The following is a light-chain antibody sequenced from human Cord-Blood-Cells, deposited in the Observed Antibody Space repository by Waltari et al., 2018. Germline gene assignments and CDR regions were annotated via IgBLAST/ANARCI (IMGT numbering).Light chain of an antibody. V-gene: IGLV3-21*03. CDR2: DDR. J-gene: IGLJ2*01. Sequence: SYVLTQPPSVSVAPGKTARITCGGNNIGSKSVHWYQQKPGQAPVLVVYDDRDRHSGIPERFSGSDSGNTAPLTISRVEAGDEADYYCQVWDSSSDHVVFGGGTKLTVL. CDR1: NIGSKS. CDR3: QVWDSSSDHVV.